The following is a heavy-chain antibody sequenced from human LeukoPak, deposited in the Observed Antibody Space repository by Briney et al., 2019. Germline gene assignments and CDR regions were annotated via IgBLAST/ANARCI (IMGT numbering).Heavy chain of an antibody. CDR2: IIPIFGTA. J-gene: IGHJ3*02. CDR1: GGTFSSYA. Sequence: SVKVSCKASGGTFSSYAISWVRQAPGQGLEWMGGIIPIFGTANYAQKFQGRVTITADESTSTAYMELSSLRSEDTAVYYCARSGYCSGGSCYSVAFDIRGQGTMVTVSS. D-gene: IGHD2-15*01. CDR3: ARSGYCSGGSCYSVAFDI. V-gene: IGHV1-69*13.